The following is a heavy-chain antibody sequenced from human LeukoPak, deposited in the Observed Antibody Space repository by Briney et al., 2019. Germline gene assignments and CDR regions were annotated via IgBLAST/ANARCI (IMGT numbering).Heavy chain of an antibody. CDR1: GGSISTYY. J-gene: IGHJ5*01. D-gene: IGHD3-10*01. V-gene: IGHV4-59*01. Sequence: SETLSLTCTVFGGSISTYYWTWIRQPPGKGLEWIGYNHYTGSTNHNPSLKSRVTMSVDTSKNKFSLKLSSVTAADTAVYYCARGRSGGDWFDSWGQGTLVTVSS. CDR2: NHYTGST. CDR3: ARGRSGGDWFDS.